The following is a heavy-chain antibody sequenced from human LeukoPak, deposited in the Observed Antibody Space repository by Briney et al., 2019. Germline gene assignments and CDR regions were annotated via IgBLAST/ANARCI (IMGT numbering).Heavy chain of an antibody. CDR2: TYYRSKWYN. CDR1: GDSVSSNSAA. CDR3: ARDSPVAGSSRGSYFDY. J-gene: IGHJ4*02. Sequence: SQTLSLTCAISGDSVSSNSAAWNWIRQSPSRGLEWLGRTYYRSKWYNDYAVSVKSRITINPDTSKNQFSLQLNSVTPEDTAVYYCARDSPVAGSSRGSYFDYWGQGTLATVSS. V-gene: IGHV6-1*01. D-gene: IGHD6-19*01.